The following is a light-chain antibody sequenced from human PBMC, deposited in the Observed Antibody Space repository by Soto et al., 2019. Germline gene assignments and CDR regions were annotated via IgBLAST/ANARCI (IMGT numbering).Light chain of an antibody. CDR2: GAS. J-gene: IGKJ2*01. CDR1: QSVGRT. CDR3: QQYNQWPPYT. V-gene: IGKV3-15*01. Sequence: EIVVTQSPATLSVSPGERATLSCRASQSVGRTLAWYQQKPGQSPRLLVYGASTRANGTPARFSGSGSGTEFTLTISSLQSEDVAVYYCQQYNQWPPYTFGQGTKVEIK.